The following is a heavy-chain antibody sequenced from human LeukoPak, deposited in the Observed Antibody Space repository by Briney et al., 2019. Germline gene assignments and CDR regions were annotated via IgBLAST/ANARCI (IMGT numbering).Heavy chain of an antibody. CDR2: ISDSGGGT. Sequence: GGPLRLSCAACGFTFRNFAMRWVRQATGKGRQWVSAISDSGGGTFYADCVKGRFNIYRDNYENTVYLKMNRLRGEDTAIYYCAKDRDCSSTSCSRYFDLWGQGTLVAVSS. D-gene: IGHD2-2*01. CDR3: AKDRDCSSTSCSRYFDL. V-gene: IGHV3-23*01. CDR1: GFTFRNFA. J-gene: IGHJ4*02.